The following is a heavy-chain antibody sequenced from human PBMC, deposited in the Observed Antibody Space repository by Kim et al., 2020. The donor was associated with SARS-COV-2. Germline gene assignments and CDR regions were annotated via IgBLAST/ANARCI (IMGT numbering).Heavy chain of an antibody. CDR1: GGSISSGAYY. CDR3: ARRFITGTTVGFDI. D-gene: IGHD1-7*01. Sequence: SETLSLTCTVSGGSISSGAYYWSWIRQHPGKGLEWIGYIYYSGSTYYNPSLKSRVTISIDTSKNQFSLKLSSVTAADTAVYYCARRFITGTTVGFDIWGQGTTVTVS. CDR2: IYYSGST. J-gene: IGHJ3*02. V-gene: IGHV4-31*03.